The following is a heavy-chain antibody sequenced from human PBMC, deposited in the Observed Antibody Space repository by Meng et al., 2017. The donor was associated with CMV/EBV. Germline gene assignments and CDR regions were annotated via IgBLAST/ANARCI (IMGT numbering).Heavy chain of an antibody. V-gene: IGHV1-69*12. Sequence: QVLLVQVAAEVKKPGSSVKVSCKTSGGNFSTFAISWVRQAPGEGLEWMGGIIPVFETANYAERFQDRVTITADDSTTTAYMELSSLRADDTALYFCARGGDSWYSDYWGQGTLVTVSS. CDR3: ARGGDSWYSDY. CDR2: IIPVFETA. D-gene: IGHD1-26*01. J-gene: IGHJ4*02. CDR1: GGNFSTFA.